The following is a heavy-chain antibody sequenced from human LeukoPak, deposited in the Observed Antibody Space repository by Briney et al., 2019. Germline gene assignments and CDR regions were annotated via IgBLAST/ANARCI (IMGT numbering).Heavy chain of an antibody. Sequence: GGSLRLSCAASGFTFSSYSMNWARQAPGKGLEWVSYISYSSSTIYYADSVKGRFTISRDNSKNTLYLQMNSLRAEDTAVYYCGKGRGYRYGKPFDYWGQGTLVTVSS. V-gene: IGHV3-48*01. CDR2: ISYSSSTI. CDR1: GFTFSSYS. D-gene: IGHD5-18*01. J-gene: IGHJ4*02. CDR3: GKGRGYRYGKPFDY.